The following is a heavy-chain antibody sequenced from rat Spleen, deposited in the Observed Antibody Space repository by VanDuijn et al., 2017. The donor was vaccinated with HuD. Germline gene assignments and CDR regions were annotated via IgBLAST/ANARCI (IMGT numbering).Heavy chain of an antibody. D-gene: IGHD1-9*01. CDR2: IRHDGSST. CDR1: GFTFSNYD. J-gene: IGHJ2*01. V-gene: IGHV5-29*01. CDR3: ASIHTMGITLFDY. Sequence: EVQLVESGGGLVQPGRSMKLSCAASGFTFSNYDMAWVRQAPKKGLEWVATIRHDGSSTNYGDSVKGRFTISRDSAKSTLYLQMDSLRSEDTATYYCASIHTMGITLFDYWGQGVMVTVSS.